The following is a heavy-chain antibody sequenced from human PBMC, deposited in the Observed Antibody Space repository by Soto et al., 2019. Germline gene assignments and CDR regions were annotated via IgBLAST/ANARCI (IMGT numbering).Heavy chain of an antibody. CDR1: GYSFTSLD. CDR2: MQPSTGRT. J-gene: IGHJ4*02. D-gene: IGHD1-26*01. Sequence: AAVKVSCKASGYSFTSLDINWVRQTAGQGLEWMGWMQPSTGRTGYAQKFQGRVTMTRDTSINTACMELTTLTSDDTAFYYCARGVSAGVDYWGQGSLVTVSS. CDR3: ARGVSAGVDY. V-gene: IGHV1-8*01.